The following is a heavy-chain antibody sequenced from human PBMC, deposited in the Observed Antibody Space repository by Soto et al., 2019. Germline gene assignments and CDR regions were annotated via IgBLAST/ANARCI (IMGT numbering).Heavy chain of an antibody. J-gene: IGHJ3*02. CDR3: VRNRGIAVAGPDAFDI. D-gene: IGHD6-19*01. Sequence: WVQQDTIQGLEWMGWMNPNSGNTGDAQKFQGRVTMTRNTSISTAYMELSSLRSEDTAVYYCVRNRGIAVAGPDAFDIWGQAKLV. CDR2: MNPNSGNT. V-gene: IGHV1-8*01.